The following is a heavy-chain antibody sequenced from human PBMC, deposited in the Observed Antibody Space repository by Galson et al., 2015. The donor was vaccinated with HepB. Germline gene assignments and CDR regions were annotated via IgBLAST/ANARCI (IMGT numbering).Heavy chain of an antibody. J-gene: IGHJ4*02. Sequence: SLRLSCAASGFTFSSYGMHWVRQAPGKGLEWVAVISYDGSNKYYADSVKGRFTISRDNSKNTLYLQMNSLRAEDTAVYYCAKGQWTVGATTLDYWGQGTLVTVSS. CDR1: GFTFSSYG. V-gene: IGHV3-30*18. CDR2: ISYDGSNK. CDR3: AKGQWTVGATTLDY. D-gene: IGHD1-26*01.